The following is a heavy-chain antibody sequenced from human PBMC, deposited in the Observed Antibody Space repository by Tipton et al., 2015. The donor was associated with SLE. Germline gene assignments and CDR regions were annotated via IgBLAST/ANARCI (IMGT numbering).Heavy chain of an antibody. D-gene: IGHD5-12*01. CDR3: AKDLVATFDY. J-gene: IGHJ4*02. CDR1: GFTFSSYA. Sequence: SLRLSCAASGFTFSSYAMHWVRQAPGKGLEWVAVISYDGSNKYYADSVKVRFTISRDNAKNTLYLQMNSLRAEDTALYYCAKDLVATFDYWGQGTLVTVSS. V-gene: IGHV3-30-3*01. CDR2: ISYDGSNK.